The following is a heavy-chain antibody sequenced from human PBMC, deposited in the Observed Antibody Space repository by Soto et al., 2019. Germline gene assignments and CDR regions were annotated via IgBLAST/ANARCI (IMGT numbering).Heavy chain of an antibody. CDR1: GGSISSYY. V-gene: IGHV4-59*01. D-gene: IGHD3-22*01. CDR3: ARNHYDSSGYYLALDP. CDR2: IYYSGST. Sequence: SETLSLTCTVSGGSISSYYWSWIRQPPGKGLEWIGYIYYSGSTNYNPSLKSRVTISVDTSKNQFSLKLSSVTAADTAVYYCARNHYDSSGYYLALDPWGQGTLVTVSS. J-gene: IGHJ5*02.